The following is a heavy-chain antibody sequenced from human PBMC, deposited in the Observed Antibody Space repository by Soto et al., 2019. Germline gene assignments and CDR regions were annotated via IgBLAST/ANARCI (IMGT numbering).Heavy chain of an antibody. CDR1: GFSLSTSGVG. V-gene: IGHV2-5*02. CDR3: VHKSYDDWFDP. CDR2: IYWDDDK. D-gene: IGHD3-16*01. J-gene: IGHJ5*02. Sequence: QITLKESGPTLVKPTQTLTLTCTFTGFSLSTSGVGVGWFRQPPGKALQWLALIYWDDDKRYSPSLKSRLTITKDTPKNQVALTMTNMDPLDTATYYCVHKSYDDWFDPWGQGTLVTVSS.